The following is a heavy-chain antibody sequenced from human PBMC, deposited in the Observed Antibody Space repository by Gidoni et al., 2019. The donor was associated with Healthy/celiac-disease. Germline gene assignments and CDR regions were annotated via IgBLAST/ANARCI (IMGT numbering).Heavy chain of an antibody. V-gene: IGHV5-10-1*03. J-gene: IGHJ4*02. CDR1: GYSFTSYW. CDR2: IDPSDSYT. Sequence: EVQLVQSVAEVKKPGQSLRISCKRSGYSFTSYWISWVRQMPGKGLEWMGRIDPSDSYTNYSPSFQGHVTISADKSISTAYLQWSSLKASDTAMYYCARLPYSSGWNQSPVDYWGQGTLVTVSS. D-gene: IGHD6-19*01. CDR3: ARLPYSSGWNQSPVDY.